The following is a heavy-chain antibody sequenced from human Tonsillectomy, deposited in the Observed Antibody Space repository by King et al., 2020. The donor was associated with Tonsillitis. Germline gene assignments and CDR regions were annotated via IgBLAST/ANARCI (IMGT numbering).Heavy chain of an antibody. Sequence: VQLQQSGPGLVKPSQTLSLTCAISGDSVSSNSAAWNWIRQSQSRGLAWLGRTYYRSKWYSDYAVSVKSRITINPDTSKNQFSLQLNSVTPEDTAVDYCARSPDYDDSSGYYAPFDYWGQGTLVTVSS. CDR3: ARSPDYDDSSGYYAPFDY. CDR1: GDSVSSNSAA. V-gene: IGHV6-1*01. CDR2: TYYRSKWYS. D-gene: IGHD3-22*01. J-gene: IGHJ4*02.